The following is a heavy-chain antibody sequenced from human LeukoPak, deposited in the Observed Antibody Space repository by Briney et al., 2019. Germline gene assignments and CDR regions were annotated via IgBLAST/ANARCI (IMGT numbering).Heavy chain of an antibody. J-gene: IGHJ4*02. V-gene: IGHV1-2*06. Sequence: GASVKVSCKASGYTFTGYYMHWVRQAPGQGREWMGRINPNSGGTNYAQKFQGRVTMTRDTSISTAYMELSRLRSEDTAVYYCARVQQLGGGGFDYWGQGTLVTVSS. CDR3: ARVQQLGGGGFDY. CDR2: INPNSGGT. D-gene: IGHD6-6*01. CDR1: GYTFTGYY.